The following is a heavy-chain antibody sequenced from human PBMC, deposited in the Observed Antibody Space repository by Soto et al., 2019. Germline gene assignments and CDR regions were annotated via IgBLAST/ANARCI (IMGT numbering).Heavy chain of an antibody. CDR3: SRANLQYRHYYYYYYMDV. Sequence: QVQLVQSGAEVKKPGASVKVSCKASGYTFTSYDINWVRQATGQGLEWMGWMNPNSGNTGYAQKFQGRVTMTSNTSISTAYMELSSLRSEDTTVYYCSRANLQYRHYYYYYYMDVWGKGTTVTVSS. J-gene: IGHJ6*03. CDR2: MNPNSGNT. CDR1: GYTFTSYD. D-gene: IGHD4-4*01. V-gene: IGHV1-8*01.